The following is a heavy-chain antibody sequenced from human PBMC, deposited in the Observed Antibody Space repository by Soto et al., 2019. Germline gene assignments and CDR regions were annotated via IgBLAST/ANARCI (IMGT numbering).Heavy chain of an antibody. CDR2: ISYDGSNK. Sequence: QVQLVESGGGVVQPGRSLRLSCAASGFTFSSYAMHWVRQAPGKGLEWVAVISYDGSNKYYADSEKGRFTISRDNSKNTLYLQMNSLRAEDTAVYYCARDLYCTNGVCPGVAGYFQHWGQGTLVTVSS. J-gene: IGHJ1*01. D-gene: IGHD2-8*01. CDR1: GFTFSSYA. CDR3: ARDLYCTNGVCPGVAGYFQH. V-gene: IGHV3-30-3*01.